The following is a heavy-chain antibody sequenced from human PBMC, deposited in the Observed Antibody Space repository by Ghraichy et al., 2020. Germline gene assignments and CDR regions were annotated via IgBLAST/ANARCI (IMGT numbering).Heavy chain of an antibody. CDR2: IYYSGST. CDR3: ARDVVPSATKYGLDV. CDR1: GGSISSCY. V-gene: IGHV4-59*01. Sequence: SETLSLTCTVSGGSISSCYWNWIRQPPGKGLDWIGYIYYSGSTNYNSSLKSRVTLSVDPSQNQFSLKLSSVTAADTAVYYCARDVVPSATKYGLDVWGQGTTVTFSS. D-gene: IGHD2-2*01. J-gene: IGHJ6*02.